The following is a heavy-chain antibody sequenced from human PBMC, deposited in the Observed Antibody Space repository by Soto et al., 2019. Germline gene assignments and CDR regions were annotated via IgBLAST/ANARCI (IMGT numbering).Heavy chain of an antibody. Sequence: ASVKVSCNAAGYTITSYGIIWVRQATGQGLEWMRWNTAYNDTTNSAQKHEGSAMLTNDTSTSAAYKGLRSLRSDNTAVYYCARSRWDTAMVMPYYFDYWGQGTLVTVSS. CDR2: NTAYNDTT. J-gene: IGHJ4*02. D-gene: IGHD5-18*01. CDR3: ARSRWDTAMVMPYYFDY. CDR1: GYTITSYG. V-gene: IGHV1-18*04.